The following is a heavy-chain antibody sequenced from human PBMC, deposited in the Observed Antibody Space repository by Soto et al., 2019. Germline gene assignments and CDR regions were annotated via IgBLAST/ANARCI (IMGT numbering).Heavy chain of an antibody. CDR3: ARGGGVGVAGSASFDM. V-gene: IGHV1-2*02. CDR2: INPATGAA. D-gene: IGHD3-3*01. J-gene: IGHJ3*02. CDR1: GYPVTAYY. Sequence: QLHLVQSGAVVKKPGASVTVSCSASGYPVTAYYMHWVRQAPGRGLEWMGGINPATGAAKYTQTWPGRVTMTRDTSTSTVLMALNGLTSYDPALFYCARGGGVGVAGSASFDMWGQGTLVTVSS.